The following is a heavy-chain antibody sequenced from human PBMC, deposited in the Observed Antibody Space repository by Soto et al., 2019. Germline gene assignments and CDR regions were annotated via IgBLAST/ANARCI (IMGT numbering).Heavy chain of an antibody. V-gene: IGHV4-4*02. Sequence: SETLSLTCAVSGGSISSINWWSWVRQPPGKGLEWIGEIYHSGSTTYNPSLKSRVTISVDKSKNQFSLRLSSVTAADTAVYYCARVSGSYYYAMDVWGQGSTVTVSS. CDR1: GGSISSINW. CDR2: IYHSGST. CDR3: ARVSGSYYYAMDV. J-gene: IGHJ6*02.